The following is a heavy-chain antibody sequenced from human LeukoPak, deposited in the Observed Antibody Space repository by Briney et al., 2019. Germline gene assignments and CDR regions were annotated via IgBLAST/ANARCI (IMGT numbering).Heavy chain of an antibody. Sequence: GGSLRLSCAASGFTFSSYEMNWVRQAPGKGLEWVSYISSSGSTKYYADSVKGRFTISRDNAKKSLYLQMNSLRAEDTAVYYCTRDKQQLDDYWGQGTLVTVSS. D-gene: IGHD1-1*01. CDR1: GFTFSSYE. V-gene: IGHV3-48*03. J-gene: IGHJ4*02. CDR3: TRDKQQLDDY. CDR2: ISSSGSTK.